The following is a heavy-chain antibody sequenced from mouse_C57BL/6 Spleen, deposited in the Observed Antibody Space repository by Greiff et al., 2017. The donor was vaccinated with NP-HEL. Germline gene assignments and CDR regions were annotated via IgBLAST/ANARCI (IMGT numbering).Heavy chain of an antibody. CDR2: IDPVDGDT. CDR1: GFTFKDYY. V-gene: IGHV14-1*01. J-gene: IGHJ4*01. D-gene: IGHD1-1*01. CDR3: NTGYCGGSQYSAMDY. Sequence: VQLKESGAELVRPGASVKLSCTASGFTFKDYYMHWVKQRPEQGLEWIGRIDPVDGDTEYASKFQGKVTMTADTSSNTAYLQLSSLTSEDTADYYCNTGYCGGSQYSAMDYWGQGTTVTVSS.